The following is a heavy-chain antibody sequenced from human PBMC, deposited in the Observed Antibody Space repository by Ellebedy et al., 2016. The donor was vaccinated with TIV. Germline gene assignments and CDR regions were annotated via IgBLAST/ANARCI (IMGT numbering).Heavy chain of an antibody. V-gene: IGHV1-46*01. CDR3: ARDGRVLGELSQFDF. Sequence: AASVKVSCKASGYTFTSSFMHWVRQPPGQGLQWLGILRPSGGVTRYAEKFQGRLTMTRDTSTSTVYMELSSLRSDDTAVYYCARDGRVLGELSQFDFWGQGTPVTVSS. CDR1: GYTFTSSF. J-gene: IGHJ4*02. CDR2: LRPSGGVT. D-gene: IGHD3-10*02.